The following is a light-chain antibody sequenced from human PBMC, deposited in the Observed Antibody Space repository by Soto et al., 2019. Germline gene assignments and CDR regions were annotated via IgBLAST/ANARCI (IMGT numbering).Light chain of an antibody. CDR1: QSITTF. J-gene: IGKJ5*01. V-gene: IGKV1-5*03. CDR2: KAS. CDR3: QQYHTYPIT. Sequence: DIQMTQSPSTLSASIGDRVTITCRASQSITTFLAWYQQKPGKAPKLLIYKASSLESGVPLRFSGSESGTEFTLTITSLQPDDFATYFCQQYHTYPITFGQGTRLEIK.